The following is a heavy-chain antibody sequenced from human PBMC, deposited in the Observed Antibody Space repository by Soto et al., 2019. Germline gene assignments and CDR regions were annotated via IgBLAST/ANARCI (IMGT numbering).Heavy chain of an antibody. V-gene: IGHV1-18*04. J-gene: IGHJ3*02. Sequence: ASVEVSCKASGYTFTSYGISWVRQAPGQGLEWMGWISAYNGNTNYAQKLQGRVTMTTDTSTSTAYMELRSLRSDDTAVYYCARDLYGSGDSDAFDIWGQGTMVTVSS. D-gene: IGHD3-10*01. CDR2: ISAYNGNT. CDR3: ARDLYGSGDSDAFDI. CDR1: GYTFTSYG.